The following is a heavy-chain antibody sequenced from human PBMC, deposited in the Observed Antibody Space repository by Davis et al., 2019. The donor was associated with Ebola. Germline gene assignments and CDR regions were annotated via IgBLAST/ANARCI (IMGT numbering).Heavy chain of an antibody. D-gene: IGHD3-10*01. CDR1: GYTFTSYY. CDR3: ARAPYIWFRELSDYYYYGMDV. Sequence: AASVKVSCKASGYTFTSYYMHWVRQAPGQGLEWMGWINPNSGGTNYAQKFQGWVTMTRDTSISTAYMELSRLRSDDTAVYYCARAPYIWFRELSDYYYYGMDVWGQGTTVTVSS. CDR2: INPNSGGT. V-gene: IGHV1-2*04. J-gene: IGHJ6*02.